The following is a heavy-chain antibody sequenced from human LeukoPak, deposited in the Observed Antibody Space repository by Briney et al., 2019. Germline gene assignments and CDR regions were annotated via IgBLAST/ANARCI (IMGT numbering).Heavy chain of an antibody. CDR1: GYTFTGYY. V-gene: IGHV1-2*02. J-gene: IGHJ4*02. CDR3: ARALNHDSSGKDY. CDR2: INSNSGGT. D-gene: IGHD3-22*01. Sequence: ASVKVSCKASGYTFTGYYMHWVRQAPGQGLEWMGWINSNSGGTNYAQKFQGRVTMTRDTSISTAYMELSRLRSDDTAVYYCARALNHDSSGKDYWGQGTLVTVSS.